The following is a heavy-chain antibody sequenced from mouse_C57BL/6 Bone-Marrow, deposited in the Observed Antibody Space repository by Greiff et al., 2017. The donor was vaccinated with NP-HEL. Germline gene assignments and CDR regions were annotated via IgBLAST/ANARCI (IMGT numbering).Heavy chain of an antibody. J-gene: IGHJ1*03. CDR1: GFTFTDYY. V-gene: IGHV7-3*01. Sequence: EVKLMESGGGLVQPGGSLSLSCAASGFTFTDYYMSWVRQPPGKALEWLGFIRNKANGYTTEYSASVKGRFTISRDNSQSILYLQMNALRAEDSATYYCARSSYYYCSSYGWYFDVWGTGTTVTVSS. D-gene: IGHD1-1*01. CDR2: IRNKANGYTT. CDR3: ARSSYYYCSSYGWYFDV.